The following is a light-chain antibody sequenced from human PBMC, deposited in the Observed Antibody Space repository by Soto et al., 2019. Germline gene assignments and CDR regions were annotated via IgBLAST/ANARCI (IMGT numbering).Light chain of an antibody. CDR1: QNIRSR. V-gene: IGKV1-5*01. CDR3: QQYNSYPLT. J-gene: IGKJ4*01. Sequence: DFQMTQSPSTLSASVGDRVTITCRASQNIRSRLAWFQQKPGKAPKLLIYDASSLESGVPQRFSGSGSGTEFTLTISSLQPDDFATYYCQQYNSYPLTFGGGTKV. CDR2: DAS.